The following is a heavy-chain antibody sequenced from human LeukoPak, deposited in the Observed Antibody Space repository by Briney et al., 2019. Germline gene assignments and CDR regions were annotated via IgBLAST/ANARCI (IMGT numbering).Heavy chain of an antibody. J-gene: IGHJ4*02. Sequence: SETLSLTCTVSGGSISNYYWTWIRQPPGKGLEWGGYIYYSGSTNYNLYPKRRVTMSVDTSKNQSSLKLSSLTAADTPVYYCARRRAVPGFYYFDYWGQGTLVTVSS. D-gene: IGHD2/OR15-2a*01. V-gene: IGHV4-59*08. CDR1: GGSISNYY. CDR2: IYYSGST. CDR3: ARRRAVPGFYYFDY.